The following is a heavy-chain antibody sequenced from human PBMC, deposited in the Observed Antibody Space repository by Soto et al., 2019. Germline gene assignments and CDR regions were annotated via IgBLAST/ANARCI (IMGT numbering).Heavy chain of an antibody. CDR1: GFTFSSYS. CDR2: ISGSGVST. Sequence: PGGSLRLSCAASGFTFSSYSMSWVRQAPGKGLEWVSAISGSGVSTYYADSVKGRFTISRDNSKNTLYLQMNSLRAEDTAVYYCAKLRVARTYKSFDPWGKGTLVSVSP. J-gene: IGHJ5*02. D-gene: IGHD6-19*01. CDR3: AKLRVARTYKSFDP. V-gene: IGHV3-23*01.